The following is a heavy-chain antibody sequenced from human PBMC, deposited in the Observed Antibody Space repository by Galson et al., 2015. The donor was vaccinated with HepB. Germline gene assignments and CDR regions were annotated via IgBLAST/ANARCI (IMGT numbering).Heavy chain of an antibody. CDR3: ARGTRYGGDYFDY. Sequence: SLRLSCAASGFTFSSYAMHWVRQAPGKGLEWVAVISYDGSNKYYADSVKGRFTISRDNSKNTLYLQMNSLRAEDTAVYYCARGTRYGGDYFDYWGQGTLVTVSS. CDR1: GFTFSSYA. V-gene: IGHV3-30-3*01. J-gene: IGHJ4*02. CDR2: ISYDGSNK. D-gene: IGHD1/OR15-1a*01.